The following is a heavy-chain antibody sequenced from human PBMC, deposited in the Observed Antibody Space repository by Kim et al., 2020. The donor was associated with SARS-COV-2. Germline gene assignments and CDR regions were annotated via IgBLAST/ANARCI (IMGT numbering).Heavy chain of an antibody. CDR3: ASASGGNLLNWFDP. CDR1: GDSISSSSYY. D-gene: IGHD2-15*01. CDR2: MHHSGST. Sequence: SETLSLTCTVSGDSISSSSYYWGWIRQPPGKGLEWIETMHHSGSTSYSPSLKSRVTISVDTSKNQFSLKLSSVTAADTAVYHCASASGGNLLNWFDPWGQVTLVTVS. V-gene: IGHV4-39*01. J-gene: IGHJ5*02.